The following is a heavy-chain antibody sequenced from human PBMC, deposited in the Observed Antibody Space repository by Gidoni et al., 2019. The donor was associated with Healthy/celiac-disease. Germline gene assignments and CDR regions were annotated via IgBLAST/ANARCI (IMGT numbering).Heavy chain of an antibody. CDR2: INPSGGST. Sequence: QVQLVQSGAEVKKPGASVTVSCKASGYTFTSYYMHWVRQAPGQGLEWMGIINPSGGSTSYAQKFQGRVTMTRDTSTSTVYMELSSLRSEDTAVYYCARELSGYDFWSGTTPNWFDPWGQGTLVTVSS. D-gene: IGHD3-3*01. V-gene: IGHV1-46*01. J-gene: IGHJ5*02. CDR1: GYTFTSYY. CDR3: ARELSGYDFWSGTTPNWFDP.